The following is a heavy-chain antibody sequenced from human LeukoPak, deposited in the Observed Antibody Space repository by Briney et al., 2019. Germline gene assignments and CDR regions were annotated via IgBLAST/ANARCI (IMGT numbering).Heavy chain of an antibody. CDR3: ARKPTYYYDSIGYYQDY. D-gene: IGHD3-22*01. Sequence: PSETLSLTCTVSGGSISSGDYSWSWIRQPPGKGLEWIGYIYYSGSTYYNPSLKSRVTISVDTSKNQFSLKLSSVTAADTAVYYCARKPTYYYDSIGYYQDYWGQGTLVTVSS. CDR2: IYYSGST. J-gene: IGHJ4*02. CDR1: GGSISSGDYS. V-gene: IGHV4-30-4*01.